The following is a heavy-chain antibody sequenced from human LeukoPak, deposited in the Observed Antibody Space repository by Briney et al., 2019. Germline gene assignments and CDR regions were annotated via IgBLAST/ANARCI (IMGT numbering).Heavy chain of an antibody. D-gene: IGHD2-2*01. J-gene: IGHJ4*02. CDR2: IRSDGSNK. CDR1: GFTFSSYG. CDR3: AKVGDRYCTSSSCRRDFDY. V-gene: IGHV3-30*02. Sequence: GGSLRLSCAASGFTFSSYGMHWVRLAPGRGLEWVAFIRSDGSNKNYGDSVKGRFTISRDNSKKTLYLQMNSLRAEDTAVYYCAKVGDRYCTSSSCRRDFDYWGQGTLVTVSS.